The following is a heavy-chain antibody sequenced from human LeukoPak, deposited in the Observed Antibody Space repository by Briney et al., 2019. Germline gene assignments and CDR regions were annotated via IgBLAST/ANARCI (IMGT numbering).Heavy chain of an antibody. J-gene: IGHJ4*02. CDR2: IMPMFGTA. CDR3: ASGRTDIVVVPATLRNYYFDY. CDR1: GGTFSSYD. Sequence: SVKVSCKASGGTFSSYDISWVRQAPGQGLEWMGGIMPMFGTANYAQKSQGRVTITADKSTSTAYMELSSLRSEDTAVYYCASGRTDIVVVPATLRNYYFDYWGQGTLVTVSS. D-gene: IGHD2-2*01. V-gene: IGHV1-69*06.